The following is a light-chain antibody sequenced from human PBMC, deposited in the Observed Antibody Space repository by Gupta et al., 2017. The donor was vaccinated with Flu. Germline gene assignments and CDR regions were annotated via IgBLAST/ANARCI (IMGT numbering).Light chain of an antibody. CDR3: MQDLQTPPG. Sequence: DIVMTQSPLSLPVTPGEPASISCRSSQSLLHSNGYNYLDWYLQKPGQSPQLLIYLGSNRASGVPDRFSGRGSGTDFTLKISRVEAEDVGVYYCMQDLQTPPGFGQGTKLEIK. CDR1: QSLLHSNGYNY. J-gene: IGKJ2*01. V-gene: IGKV2-28*01. CDR2: LGS.